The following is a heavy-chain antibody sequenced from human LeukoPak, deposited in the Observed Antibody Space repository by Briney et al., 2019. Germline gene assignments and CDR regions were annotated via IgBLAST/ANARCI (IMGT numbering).Heavy chain of an antibody. V-gene: IGHV1-8*01. CDR1: GYTFTSYD. CDR2: MNPNSGNT. Sequence: ASVKVSCKASGYTFTSYDINWVRQATGQGLEWMGWMNPNSGNTGYAQKFQGRVTMTRNTSISTAYMELSSLRSEDTAVYYCARGRIQLWLWVGRFGWFDRWGQGTLVTVSS. J-gene: IGHJ5*02. CDR3: ARGRIQLWLWVGRFGWFDR. D-gene: IGHD5-18*01.